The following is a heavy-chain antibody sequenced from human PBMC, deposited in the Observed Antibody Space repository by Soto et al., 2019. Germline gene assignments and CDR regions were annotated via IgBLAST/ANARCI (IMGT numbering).Heavy chain of an antibody. J-gene: IGHJ6*02. D-gene: IGHD2-2*01. CDR2: IYYSGST. CDR3: AREGVVLVPAATYYYYYGMDV. Sequence: QVQLQESGPGLVKPSETLSLTCTVSGGSVSSGSYYWSWIRQPPGKGLEWIGYIYYSGSTNYNPPLKSRVTISVDTSKNQFSLKLSSVTAADTAVYYCAREGVVLVPAATYYYYYGMDVWGQGTTVTVSS. V-gene: IGHV4-61*01. CDR1: GGSVSSGSYY.